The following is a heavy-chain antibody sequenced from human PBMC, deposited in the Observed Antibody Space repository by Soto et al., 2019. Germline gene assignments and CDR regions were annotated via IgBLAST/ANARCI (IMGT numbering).Heavy chain of an antibody. CDR1: GFTFSSYG. D-gene: IGHD3-22*01. J-gene: IGHJ4*02. V-gene: IGHV3-30*18. CDR3: AKLPDPYDSSGEGLD. CDR2: ISYDGSNK. Sequence: GSLRLSCAASGFTFSSYGMHWVRQAPGKGLEWVAVISYDGSNKYYADTVKGRFTISRDNSKNTLYLQMNSLRAEDTAVYYCAKLPDPYDSSGEGLDWGQGTLVTVSS.